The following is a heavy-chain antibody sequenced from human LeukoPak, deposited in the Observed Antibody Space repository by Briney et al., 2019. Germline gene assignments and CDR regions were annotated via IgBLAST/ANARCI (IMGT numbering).Heavy chain of an antibody. CDR2: ISGSGGST. J-gene: IGHJ4*01. Sequence: GGSLRLSCAASGFTFSSYAMSWVRQAPGKGLEWVSGISGSGGSTYYADSVKGRLTISRDNSKNTLYLQINSLRVEDTAVFYCARDGSGYAIDYWGQGTLVTVSS. V-gene: IGHV3-23*01. D-gene: IGHD5-12*01. CDR1: GFTFSSYA. CDR3: ARDGSGYAIDY.